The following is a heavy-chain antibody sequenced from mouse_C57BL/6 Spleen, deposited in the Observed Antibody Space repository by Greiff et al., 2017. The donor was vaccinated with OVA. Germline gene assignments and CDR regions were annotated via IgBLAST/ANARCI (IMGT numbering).Heavy chain of an antibody. CDR3: AGRRGYVDD. Sequence: VQLQQSGAELVKPGASVKISCTASGFAFTSYWMNWVKQTPGKGLEWIGQIYPGDGDNNYNGKFKGKANLTADKSSSTGYIQLSGQTAADYAVYCWAGRRGYVDDWGQGTTVTVSS. V-gene: IGHV1-80*01. J-gene: IGHJ2*01. CDR1: GFAFTSYW. CDR2: IYPGDGDN.